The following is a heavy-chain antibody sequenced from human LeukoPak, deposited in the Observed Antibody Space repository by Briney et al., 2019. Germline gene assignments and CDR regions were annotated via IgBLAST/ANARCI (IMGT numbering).Heavy chain of an antibody. V-gene: IGHV3-21*01. CDR3: ARDSPDAFDI. CDR2: ISSSSSYI. Sequence: GGSLRLSCAASGFTFSSYSMNWVRQAPGTGLEWVSSISSSSSYIYYADSVKGRFTISRDNAKNSLYLQMNSLRAEDTAVYYCARDSPDAFDIWGQGTMVTVSS. J-gene: IGHJ3*02. CDR1: GFTFSSYS.